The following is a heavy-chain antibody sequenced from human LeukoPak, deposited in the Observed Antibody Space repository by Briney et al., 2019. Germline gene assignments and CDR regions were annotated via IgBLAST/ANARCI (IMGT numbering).Heavy chain of an antibody. Sequence: GGSLRLSCAASGFTFSSYSMNWVRQAPGKGLEWVSFISSSSSPIYYADSVKGRFTISRDNAKNSAYLQMNSLRDEDTAVYYCARGGLEWLSYWGQGTLVTVSS. CDR1: GFTFSSYS. CDR3: ARGGLEWLSY. J-gene: IGHJ4*02. D-gene: IGHD6-19*01. V-gene: IGHV3-48*02. CDR2: ISSSSSPI.